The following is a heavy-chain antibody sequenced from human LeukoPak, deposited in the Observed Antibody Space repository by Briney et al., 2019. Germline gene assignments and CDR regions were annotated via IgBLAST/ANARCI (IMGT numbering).Heavy chain of an antibody. V-gene: IGHV1-2*02. Sequence: ASVKVSCKASGYTFTDYFMHWVRQAPGQGLEWMGWINPNSGGTNYAQKFQGRVTMTRDTSISTAYMDLCRLRSDDTAVYYCARQYSSGWFSYFDYWGQGTLVTVSS. CDR1: GYTFTDYF. D-gene: IGHD6-19*01. CDR3: ARQYSSGWFSYFDY. J-gene: IGHJ4*02. CDR2: INPNSGGT.